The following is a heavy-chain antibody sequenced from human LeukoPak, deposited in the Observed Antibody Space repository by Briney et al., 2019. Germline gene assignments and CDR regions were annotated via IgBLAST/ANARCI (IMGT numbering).Heavy chain of an antibody. CDR3: ARGGELSGYSYGYDY. J-gene: IGHJ4*02. D-gene: IGHD5-18*01. Sequence: PSETLSLTCAVSGGSISSGGYSWSWIRQPPGKGLEWIGYIYYSGSTNYNPSLKSRVTISVDTSKNQFSLKLSSVTAADTAVYYCARGGELSGYSYGYDYWGQGTLVTVSS. CDR2: IYYSGST. CDR1: GGSISSGGYS. V-gene: IGHV4-61*08.